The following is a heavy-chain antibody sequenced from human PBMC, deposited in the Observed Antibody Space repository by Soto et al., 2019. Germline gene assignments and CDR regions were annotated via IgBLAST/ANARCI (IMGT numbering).Heavy chain of an antibody. Sequence: QVQLVQSGAEVKKPGSSVKVSCKASGGTFSSYTISWVRQAPGQGLEWMGRIIPNRGIANYAQKLQCRVTITADKSTSRAYMELRGLSSEDTAVHYCARSASSYGQLPVDYSGQGTLVTVSS. CDR1: GGTFSSYT. CDR2: IIPNRGIA. D-gene: IGHD5-18*01. V-gene: IGHV1-69*02. J-gene: IGHJ4*02. CDR3: ARSASSYGQLPVDY.